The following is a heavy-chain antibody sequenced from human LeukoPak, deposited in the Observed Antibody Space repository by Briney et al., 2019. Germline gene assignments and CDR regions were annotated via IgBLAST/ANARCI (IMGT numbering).Heavy chain of an antibody. V-gene: IGHV4-59*01. D-gene: IGHD1-14*01. CDR3: ARGPRTDAFDI. Sequence: PSETLSLTCTVSGGSMSTKYWSWIRQPPGKGLEWIGYVYYSGSTGYNPSLKSRVTISVDTSKSQFSLRLRSLTAADTAVYFCARGPRTDAFDIWGEGRMVTVSS. CDR2: VYYSGST. J-gene: IGHJ3*02. CDR1: GGSMSTKY.